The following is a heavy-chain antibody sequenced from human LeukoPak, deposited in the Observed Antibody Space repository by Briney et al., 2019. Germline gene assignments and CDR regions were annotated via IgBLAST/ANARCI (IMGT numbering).Heavy chain of an antibody. D-gene: IGHD3-10*01. CDR1: GFTVSSNY. CDR2: FYSGGST. Sequence: GGSLRLSCAASGFTVSSNYMSWVRQAPGKGLEWVSVFYSGGSTYYADSVKGRFTISRDNSKNTLYLQMNSLRAEDTAVYYCARALPPRFGEFSYYFDYWGQGTLVTVSS. J-gene: IGHJ4*02. CDR3: ARALPPRFGEFSYYFDY. V-gene: IGHV3-53*01.